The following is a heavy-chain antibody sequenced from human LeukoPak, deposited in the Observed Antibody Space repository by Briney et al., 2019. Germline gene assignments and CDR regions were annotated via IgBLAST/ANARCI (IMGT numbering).Heavy chain of an antibody. D-gene: IGHD6-19*01. J-gene: IGHJ4*02. CDR3: AKAYSSGWYVDYFDY. V-gene: IGHV3-33*06. Sequence: PGGSLRLSCAASGFTFRTYGMHWVRQAPGKGLEWVTIIWYDGTYKSYADSVKGRSTISRDNSKNTLYLQMNSLRAEDTAVYYCAKAYSSGWYVDYFDYWGQGTLVTVSS. CDR2: IWYDGTYK. CDR1: GFTFRTYG.